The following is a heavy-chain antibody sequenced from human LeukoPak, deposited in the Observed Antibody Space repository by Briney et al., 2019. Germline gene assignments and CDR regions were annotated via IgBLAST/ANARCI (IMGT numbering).Heavy chain of an antibody. CDR2: ISGSGGST. D-gene: IGHD1-26*01. CDR3: AKQSGSYYSLFDY. J-gene: IGHJ4*02. V-gene: IGHV3-23*01. CDR1: GFTFSSHA. Sequence: GGSLRLSCAASGFTFSSHAMSWVRQAPGKGLEWVSAISGSGGSTYYADSAKGRFTISRDNSKNTLYLQMNSLRAEDTAVYYCAKQSGSYYSLFDYWGQGTLVTVSS.